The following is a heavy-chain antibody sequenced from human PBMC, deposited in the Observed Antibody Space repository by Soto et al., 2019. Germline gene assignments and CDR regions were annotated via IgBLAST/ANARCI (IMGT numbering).Heavy chain of an antibody. CDR3: TRDQFQGVAGTGYFQH. D-gene: IGHD6-19*01. Sequence: EVQLVESGGGLVKPGRSLRLSCTASGFTFGDYAMSWFRQAPGKGLEWVGFIRSKAYGGTTEYAASVKGRFTISRDNSKSIAYLQMNSLKTEDTAVYYCTRDQFQGVAGTGYFQHWGQGTLVTVSS. CDR1: GFTFGDYA. V-gene: IGHV3-49*05. CDR2: IRSKAYGGTT. J-gene: IGHJ1*01.